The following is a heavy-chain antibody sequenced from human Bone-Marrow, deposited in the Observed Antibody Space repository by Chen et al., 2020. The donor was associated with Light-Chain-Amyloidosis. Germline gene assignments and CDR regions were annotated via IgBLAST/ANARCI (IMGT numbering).Heavy chain of an antibody. CDR1: GLTFRKYC. CDR3: ARVYYYDNSSYYERLND. J-gene: IGHJ4*02. CDR2: ISGINKYI. D-gene: IGHD3-22*01. Sequence: EVQLVESVGGLVKPGGSLRLSCATSGLTFRKYCFSWVRQAPGKGLEWVSSISGINKYIFSANSVKGRFTISKDNDERSVYLQMNSLRVEDTAVYYCARVYYYDNSSYYERLNDWGQGTLVTVSS. V-gene: IGHV3-21*01.